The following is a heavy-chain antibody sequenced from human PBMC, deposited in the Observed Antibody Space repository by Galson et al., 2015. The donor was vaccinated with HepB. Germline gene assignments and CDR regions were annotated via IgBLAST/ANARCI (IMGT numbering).Heavy chain of an antibody. CDR3: ARAGSSGYPAQYDY. J-gene: IGHJ4*02. CDR2: ISSSSSYI. D-gene: IGHD3-22*01. V-gene: IGHV3-21*01. CDR1: GFTFSSYS. Sequence: SLRLSCAASGFTFSSYSMNWVRQAPGKGLEWVSSISSSSSYIYYADSVKGRFTISRDNAKNSLYLQMNSLRAEDTAVYYCARAGSSGYPAQYDYWGQGTLVTVSS.